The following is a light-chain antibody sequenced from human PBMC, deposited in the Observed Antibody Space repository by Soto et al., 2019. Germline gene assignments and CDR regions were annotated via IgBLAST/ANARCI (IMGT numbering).Light chain of an antibody. V-gene: IGLV2-14*01. CDR3: SSYTTSNTRQIV. CDR2: EVT. CDR1: SNDVGAYNY. Sequence: QSVLTQPPSASGSPGQSVTISCTGSSNDVGAYNYVSWYQQHPGKAPKLIIYEVTKRPSGVSNPFSGSKSGNTASLTISGLQPEDEADYYCSSYTTSNTRQIVFGTGTKVTVL. J-gene: IGLJ1*01.